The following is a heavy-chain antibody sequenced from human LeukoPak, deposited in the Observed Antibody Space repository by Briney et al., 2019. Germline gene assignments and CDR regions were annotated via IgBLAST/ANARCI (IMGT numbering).Heavy chain of an antibody. CDR3: ANEPGYSTSEPTQY. J-gene: IGHJ4*02. CDR1: AFTFKSYA. V-gene: IGHV3-23*05. CDR2: VDASGTTT. D-gene: IGHD2-8*01. Sequence: PPGGSLRLSCAASAFTFKSYAMIWVRQAPGKGLEWVSAVDASGTTTYYADSVKGRFIISRDNSKNTLYLELTSLRAEDTAIYYCANEPGYSTSEPTQYWGQGTLVTVSP.